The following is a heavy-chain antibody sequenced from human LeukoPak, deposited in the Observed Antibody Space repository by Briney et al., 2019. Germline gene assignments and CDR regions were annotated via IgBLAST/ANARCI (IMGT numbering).Heavy chain of an antibody. J-gene: IGHJ4*02. D-gene: IGHD1-1*01. V-gene: IGHV3-23*01. Sequence: GRSLRLSCAASGFTFSNYVMSWVRQAPGKGLEWVSIINRSGGTTYYADSVKGRFTISRDNSKNTLYLQMNSLRAEDAAIYYCAKHPEGGNFDYWGQGALVTVSS. CDR1: GFTFSNYV. CDR3: AKHPEGGNFDY. CDR2: INRSGGTT.